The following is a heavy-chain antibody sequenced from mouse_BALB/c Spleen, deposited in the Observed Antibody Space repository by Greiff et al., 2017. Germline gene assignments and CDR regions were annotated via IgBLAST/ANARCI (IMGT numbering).Heavy chain of an antibody. Sequence: DVKLVESGGGLVKPGGSLKLSCAASGFAFSSYDMSWVRQTPEKRLEWVAYISSGGGSTYYPDTVKGRFTISRDNAKNTLYLQMSSLKSEDTAMYYCASSPYYGSSYYFDYWGQGTTLTVSS. CDR3: ASSPYYGSSYYFDY. CDR1: GFAFSSYD. J-gene: IGHJ2*01. CDR2: ISSGGGST. D-gene: IGHD1-1*01. V-gene: IGHV5-12-1*01.